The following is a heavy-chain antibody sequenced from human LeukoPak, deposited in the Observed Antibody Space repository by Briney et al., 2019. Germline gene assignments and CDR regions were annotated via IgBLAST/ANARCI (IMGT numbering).Heavy chain of an antibody. V-gene: IGHV3-30*18. CDR2: ISYDGSNK. CDR3: AKDGRRYCSSTSCSPPPD. Sequence: PGGSLRLSCAASGFTFSSYGMHWVRQAPGKGLEWVAVISYDGSNKYYADSVKGRFTISRDNSKNTLYLQMNSLRAEDTAVYYCAKDGRRYCSSTSCSPPPDWGQGTLVTVSS. CDR1: GFTFSSYG. J-gene: IGHJ4*02. D-gene: IGHD2-2*01.